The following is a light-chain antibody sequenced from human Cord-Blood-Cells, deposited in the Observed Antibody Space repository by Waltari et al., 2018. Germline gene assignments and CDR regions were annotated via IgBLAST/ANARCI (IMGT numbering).Light chain of an antibody. V-gene: IGKV1-8*01. CDR1: QGISNY. J-gene: IGKJ4*01. Sequence: FRMTQSPSSFSASTGARFTITCRASQGISNYLAWYQQKPGKAPKLLIYAASTLQSGVPSRFSGSGSGTDYTLTISCLQSEDFATYYCQQYYSYPPTFGGGTKVEIK. CDR3: QQYYSYPPT. CDR2: AAS.